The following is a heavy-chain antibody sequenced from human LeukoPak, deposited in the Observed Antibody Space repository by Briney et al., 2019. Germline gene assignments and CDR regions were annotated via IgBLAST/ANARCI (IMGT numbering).Heavy chain of an antibody. D-gene: IGHD5-18*01. CDR1: GFTFDDYA. V-gene: IGHV3-9*01. Sequence: PGRSLRLSCAASGFTFDDYAMHWVRQAPGKGLEGVSGISWNSGSIGYADSVKGRFTISRDNAKNSLYLQMNSLRAEDTALYYCEKGTRYSYGYDYWGQGTLVTVSS. J-gene: IGHJ4*02. CDR3: EKGTRYSYGYDY. CDR2: ISWNSGSI.